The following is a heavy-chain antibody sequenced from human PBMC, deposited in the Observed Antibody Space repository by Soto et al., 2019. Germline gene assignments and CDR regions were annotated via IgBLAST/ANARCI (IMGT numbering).Heavy chain of an antibody. Sequence: NPSETLSLTCAVSGYSISSGYYWGWIRQPPGKGLEWIGSIYHSGSTYYNPSLKSRVTISVDTSKNQFSLKLSSVTAADTAVYYCARVPGITMVRGAFDYWGQGTLVTVSS. J-gene: IGHJ4*02. CDR2: IYHSGST. CDR1: GYSISSGYY. CDR3: ARVPGITMVRGAFDY. V-gene: IGHV4-38-2*01. D-gene: IGHD3-10*01.